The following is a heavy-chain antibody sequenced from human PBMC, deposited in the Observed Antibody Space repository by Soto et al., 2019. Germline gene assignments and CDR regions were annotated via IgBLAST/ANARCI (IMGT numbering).Heavy chain of an antibody. CDR3: ARDKGQRGHAVDY. CDR2: IRASNGDT. V-gene: IGHV1-18*01. J-gene: IGHJ4*02. Sequence: QVQLVQSGGEVKKPGASVKVSCEASGYTLTSFGITWVRQAPGQGLEWMGWIRASNGDTNYAQKLQGRVTMTTDTSTGKAYMELRRLRFGGPALELFARDKGQRGHAVDYWGQGTLVTVSS. D-gene: IGHD3-10*01. CDR1: GYTLTSFG.